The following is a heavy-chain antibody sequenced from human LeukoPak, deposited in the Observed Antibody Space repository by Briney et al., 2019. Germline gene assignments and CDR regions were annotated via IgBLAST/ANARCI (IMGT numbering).Heavy chain of an antibody. J-gene: IGHJ6*02. CDR3: ARDNVLLTDYYYYGMDV. D-gene: IGHD3-16*01. Sequence: GGSLRLSYAASGFTVSTNYMNWVRQAPGKGLEWVSVIYSGGRTYYADSVKGRFTISRDNSKSTVYLQMNSLRAEDTAVYYGARDNVLLTDYYYYGMDVWGQGTTVTVSS. CDR2: IYSGGRT. CDR1: GFTVSTNY. V-gene: IGHV3-66*01.